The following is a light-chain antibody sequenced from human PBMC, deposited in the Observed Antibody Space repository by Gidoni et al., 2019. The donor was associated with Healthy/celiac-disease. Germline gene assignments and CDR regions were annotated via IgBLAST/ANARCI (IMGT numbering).Light chain of an antibody. CDR3: QQYGSSFFT. J-gene: IGKJ3*01. V-gene: IGKV3-20*01. Sequence: EIVLTQSPGTLSLSPGERATLSGRASQSVSSSYLAWYQQKPGQAPRLLIYGASSRATGIPDRFSGSGSGTDFTITISRLEPEDFAVYYCQQYGSSFFTFGPGTKVDIK. CDR2: GAS. CDR1: QSVSSSY.